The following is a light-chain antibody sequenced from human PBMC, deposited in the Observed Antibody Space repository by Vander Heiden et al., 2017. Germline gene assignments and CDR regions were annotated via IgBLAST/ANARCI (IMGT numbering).Light chain of an antibody. V-gene: IGKV1-39*01. CDR1: QNIINY. J-gene: IGKJ3*01. CDR3: QQTDTLPLT. Sequence: DIQMTQSPSSLSASEGDRVTITCRASQNIINYLSWYQQKPGKAPKVLMYAASRLQSGVPSRFSGRGSGTDFTLTISRLQPEDFAIYYCQQTDTLPLTFGHGTKVDV. CDR2: AAS.